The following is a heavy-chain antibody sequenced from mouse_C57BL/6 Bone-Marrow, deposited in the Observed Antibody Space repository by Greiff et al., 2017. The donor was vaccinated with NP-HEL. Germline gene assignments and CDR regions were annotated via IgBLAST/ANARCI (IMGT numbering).Heavy chain of an antibody. J-gene: IGHJ2*01. V-gene: IGHV5-6*02. D-gene: IGHD1-1*01. CDR1: GFTFSSYG. Sequence: EVKLVESGGDLVKPGGSLKLSCAASGFTFSSYGMSWVRQTPDKGLEWVATISSGGSYTYYPDSVKGRFTISRDNAKNTLYLQMSSLKSEDTAMYYCARRTTVVVDYWGQGTTLTVSS. CDR3: ARRTTVVVDY. CDR2: ISSGGSYT.